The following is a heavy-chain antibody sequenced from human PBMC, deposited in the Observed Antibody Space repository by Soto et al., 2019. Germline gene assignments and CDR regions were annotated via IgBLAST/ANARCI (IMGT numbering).Heavy chain of an antibody. V-gene: IGHV3-23*01. CDR1: GFTFSSYA. CDR3: AKRGYCGGDCHFDY. J-gene: IGHJ4*02. Sequence: EVQLLESGGGLVQPGGSVRLSCSASGFTFSSYAMSWVRQAPGKGLEWVSAVSGGGGSTYYPDSVKGRFTISRDNSKNTLYLQMNSLRAEDTAVYYCAKRGYCGGDCHFDYWGQGTLVIVSS. D-gene: IGHD2-21*02. CDR2: VSGGGGST.